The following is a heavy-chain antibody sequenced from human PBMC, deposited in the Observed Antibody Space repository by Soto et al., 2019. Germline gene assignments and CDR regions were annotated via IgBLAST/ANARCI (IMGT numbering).Heavy chain of an antibody. CDR1: GFTFGSYW. CDR2: IKHDGTET. CDR3: AREYCGYLNWYFDR. V-gene: IGHV3-7*03. Sequence: GGSLRLSCAVSGFTFGSYWRNWVRQAPGKGLEWMANIKHDGTETNYVDSVKGRFTVSRANAKNSLYLQMNSLRADYTAVYYCAREYCGYLNWYFDRWGGCTVVTVSS. J-gene: IGHJ2*01. D-gene: IGHD2-2*03.